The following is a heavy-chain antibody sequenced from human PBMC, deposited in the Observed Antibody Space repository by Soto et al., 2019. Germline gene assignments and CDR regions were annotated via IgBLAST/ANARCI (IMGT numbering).Heavy chain of an antibody. Sequence: EVQLVESGGGLVQPGGSLRLSCAASGFSVSSNFMSWVRQAPGKGLEWVSVIYTGGSTFYADSVKGRFTISRDNSMNTLYLQMNSLRAEDTAIYYCAREFCSSGRCHQEGFDYWGQGALVTVSS. CDR3: AREFCSSGRCHQEGFDY. J-gene: IGHJ4*02. D-gene: IGHD2-15*01. CDR2: IYTGGST. V-gene: IGHV3-66*01. CDR1: GFSVSSNF.